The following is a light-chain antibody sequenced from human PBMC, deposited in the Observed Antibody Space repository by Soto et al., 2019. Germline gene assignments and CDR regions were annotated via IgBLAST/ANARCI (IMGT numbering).Light chain of an antibody. J-gene: IGKJ4*01. V-gene: IGKV1-9*01. Sequence: IQLTQSPSSLSASVGERVTITCRASQDISSSLAWYQQKPGKAPKLLIYAASILQSRVPSRFSGSGFGTDFTHTSSSLQAEDFVSYFCQHLRSYPSTFGGGTKVEIK. CDR1: QDISSS. CDR3: QHLRSYPST. CDR2: AAS.